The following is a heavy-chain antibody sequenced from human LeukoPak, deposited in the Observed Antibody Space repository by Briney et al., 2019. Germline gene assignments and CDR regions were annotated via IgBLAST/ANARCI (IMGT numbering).Heavy chain of an antibody. V-gene: IGHV4-34*01. CDR3: ARGVRQYYYGSGSYYPPFYYYYYMDV. D-gene: IGHD3-10*01. CDR1: GGSFSGYY. J-gene: IGHJ6*03. Sequence: SETLSLPCAVYGGSFSGYYWSWIRQPPGKGLEWIGEINHSGSTNYNPSLKSRVTISVDTSKNQFSLKLSSVTAADTAVYYCARGVRQYYYGSGSYYPPFYYYYYMDVWGKGTTVTVSS. CDR2: INHSGST.